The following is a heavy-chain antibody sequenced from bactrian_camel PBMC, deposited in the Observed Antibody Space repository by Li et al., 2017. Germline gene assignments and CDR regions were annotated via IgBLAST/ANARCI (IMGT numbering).Heavy chain of an antibody. V-gene: IGHV3S53*01. CDR3: AAAHRPPWGGRWASLAASEYVY. D-gene: IGHD5*01. J-gene: IGHJ4*01. CDR2: VDTDGSR. Sequence: HVQLVESGGGSVQAGGSLRLSCSVSGYISNAHALAWIRQAPRKDREGVASVDTDGSRSYIDSVKGRFTISLDKEKNILYLQMNSLRPEDSAMYYCAAAHRPPWGGRWASLAASEYVYWGQGTQVTV. CDR1: GYISNAHA.